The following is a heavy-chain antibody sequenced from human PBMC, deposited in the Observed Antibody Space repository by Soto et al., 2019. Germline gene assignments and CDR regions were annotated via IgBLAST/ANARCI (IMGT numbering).Heavy chain of an antibody. CDR3: ARDLGLANYDILTDPGHFDY. V-gene: IGHV1-18*01. Sequence: QVQLVQSGAEVKKPGASVKVSCKASGYTFTSYGISWVRQAPGQGLEWMGWISAYNGNTNYAQKLQGRVTMTTDTSTSTAYMELRSLRSDDTAVYYCARDLGLANYDILTDPGHFDYWGQGTLVTVSS. CDR2: ISAYNGNT. J-gene: IGHJ4*02. D-gene: IGHD3-9*01. CDR1: GYTFTSYG.